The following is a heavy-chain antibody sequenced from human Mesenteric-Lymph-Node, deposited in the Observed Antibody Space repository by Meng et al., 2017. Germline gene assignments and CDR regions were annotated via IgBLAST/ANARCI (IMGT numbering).Heavy chain of an antibody. CDR2: MYSGGRT. CDR1: GFTVDSNY. V-gene: IGHV3-66*01. J-gene: IGHJ5*02. Sequence: EVHLVESGGGLVQPGGSLRLSCAASGFTVDSNYMTWVRQAPGKGLEWVSVMYSGGRTFYADSVKGRFTISRDNSKNTLYLQMYSLRVEDTAVYYCARDLWFDPWGQGTLVTVSS. CDR3: ARDLWFDP.